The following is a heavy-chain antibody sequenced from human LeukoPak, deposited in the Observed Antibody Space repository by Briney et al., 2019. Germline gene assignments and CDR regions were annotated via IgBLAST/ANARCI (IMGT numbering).Heavy chain of an antibody. CDR3: AKDGLRAEYYFDY. CDR1: GFTFSSYA. Sequence: GGSLRLSCAASGFTFSSYAMHWVRQAPGKGLEWVAVISYDGSNKYYADSVKGRFAISRDNSKNTLYLQMNSLRAEDTAVYYCAKDGLRAEYYFDYWGQGTLVTVSS. J-gene: IGHJ4*02. V-gene: IGHV3-30*09. CDR2: ISYDGSNK.